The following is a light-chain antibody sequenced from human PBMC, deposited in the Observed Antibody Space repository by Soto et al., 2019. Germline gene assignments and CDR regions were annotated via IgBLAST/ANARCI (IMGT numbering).Light chain of an antibody. CDR1: QSVSSY. J-gene: IGKJ4*01. CDR2: GAS. Sequence: EILMTQSPATLSVSPEERATLSCRASQSVSSYLAWYQQKPGQAPRLLIYGASTRATGIAARFSGSGSGTEFTLTINSLQSEDFAVYYCQQYKNWPSFGGGTKVDI. CDR3: QQYKNWPS. V-gene: IGKV3-15*01.